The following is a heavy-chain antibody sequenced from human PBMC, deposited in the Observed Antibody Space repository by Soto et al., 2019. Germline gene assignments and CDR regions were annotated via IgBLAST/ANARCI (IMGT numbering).Heavy chain of an antibody. CDR2: IKQDGRAA. J-gene: IGHJ3*02. CDR1: GFPFSTYW. Sequence: EVQLVDSGGGLVQPGGSLRLSCAASGFPFSTYWMSWVRQAPGKGLEWVANIKQDGRAAWYVDSVKGRFTISRDNAKKSLYLGMKSLRVEDTAVYYCARGDYHDTSGPFSDAFDNWGQGTMVTVSS. CDR3: ARGDYHDTSGPFSDAFDN. V-gene: IGHV3-7*04. D-gene: IGHD3-22*01.